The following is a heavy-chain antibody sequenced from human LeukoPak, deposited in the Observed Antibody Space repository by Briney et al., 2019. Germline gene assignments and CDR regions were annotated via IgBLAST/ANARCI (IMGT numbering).Heavy chain of an antibody. D-gene: IGHD3-10*01. CDR2: IHTSGST. CDR3: GRDGSGISGILT. CDR1: GGSISSRNYC. J-gene: IGHJ4*02. Sequence: PSQTLSLTCTVSGGSISSRNYCWSWLRQPAGKGLEWIGHIHTSGSTNYNPSLKSRVTISVDTSKNQFSLKLSSVTAADTAVYYCGRDGSGISGILTWGQGTLVIVSS. V-gene: IGHV4-61*09.